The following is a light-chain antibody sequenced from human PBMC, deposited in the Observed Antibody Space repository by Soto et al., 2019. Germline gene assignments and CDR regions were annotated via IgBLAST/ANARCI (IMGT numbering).Light chain of an antibody. V-gene: IGKV2-28*01. J-gene: IGKJ4*01. CDR2: LGS. CDR3: MQALQTFT. CDR1: QSLLHSNGYNY. Sequence: DIVMTQSPLSLPVTPGEPASISCRSSQSLLHSNGYNYLDWYLQKPGQSPQLLIYLGSNRASGGPSRFSGSGSGTDFTLKISRVEAEDVGVYYCMQALQTFTFGGGTKVEIK.